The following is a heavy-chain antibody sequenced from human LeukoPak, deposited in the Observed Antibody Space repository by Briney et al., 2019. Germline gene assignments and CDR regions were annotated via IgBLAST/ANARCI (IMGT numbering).Heavy chain of an antibody. CDR1: GFTFNSYA. J-gene: IGHJ4*02. V-gene: IGHV3-23*01. D-gene: IGHD5-18*01. Sequence: PGGSLRLSCAASGFTFNSYAMGWVRQAPGRGLEWVSAISGGGGGTYYADSVKGRFTISRANSKNTLYLQMNSLRAEDTAIYYCAKDLNADSPYYFNYWGQGTLVTVSS. CDR2: ISGGGGGT. CDR3: AKDLNADSPYYFNY.